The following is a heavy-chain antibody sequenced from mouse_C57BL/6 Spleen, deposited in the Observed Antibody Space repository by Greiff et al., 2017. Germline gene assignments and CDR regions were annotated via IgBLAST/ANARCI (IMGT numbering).Heavy chain of an antibody. CDR1: GFNIKNTY. CDR3: AREDYYSYLWFAY. D-gene: IGHD2-12*01. J-gene: IGHJ3*01. Sequence: VQLQQSVAELVRPGASVKLSCTASGFNIKNTYMHWVKQRPEQGLEWIGRIDPANGNTKYAPKFQGKATITADTSSNTAYLRLSSLTSEDTSIYCCAREDYYSYLWFAYWGQGTLVTVSA. V-gene: IGHV14-3*01. CDR2: IDPANGNT.